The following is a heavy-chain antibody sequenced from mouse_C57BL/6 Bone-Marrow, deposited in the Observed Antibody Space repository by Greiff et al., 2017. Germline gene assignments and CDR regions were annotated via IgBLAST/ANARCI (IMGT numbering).Heavy chain of an antibody. CDR1: GYTFTSYW. CDR3: AREEELGRPCDD. D-gene: IGHD4-1*01. J-gene: IGHJ2*01. V-gene: IGHV1-52*01. CDR2: IDPSDSKT. Sequence: QVQLKQPGAELVRPGSSVKLSCKASGYTFTSYWMHWVKQRPIQGLEWIGNIDPSDSKTHYNQKFKDKATLTVDKTSSTAYMQLSSLTSEDSAVYYCAREEELGRPCDDWGQGTTLTVSS.